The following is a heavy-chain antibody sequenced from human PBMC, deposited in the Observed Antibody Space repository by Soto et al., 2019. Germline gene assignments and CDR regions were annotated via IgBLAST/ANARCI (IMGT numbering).Heavy chain of an antibody. Sequence: SETLSLTCAVSGGSFRGFYLTCIRQCPGKGLDWLGCINHVGIATSNPSVKGRVTIPVDTSKSQFSLKLSSVTAADTAVYYCARAHDFWGGRQQPIDSWGQGTLVTVS. V-gene: IGHV4-34*01. D-gene: IGHD3-3*01. CDR2: INHVGIA. J-gene: IGHJ4*02. CDR3: ARAHDFWGGRQQPIDS. CDR1: GGSFRGFY.